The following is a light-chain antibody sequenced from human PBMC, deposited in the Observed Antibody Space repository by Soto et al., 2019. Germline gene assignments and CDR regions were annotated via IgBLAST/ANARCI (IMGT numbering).Light chain of an antibody. CDR2: GAS. CDR3: QQRSNWIT. CDR1: QSVNTN. Sequence: EIVMTQSPATLSVSPGERATLSCRASQSVNTNLAWYQQKPGQAPRLLIYGASTRATGIPARFSGSGSGTDFALTISSLEPEDFALYYCQQRSNWITFGQGTRLEIK. J-gene: IGKJ5*01. V-gene: IGKV3-15*01.